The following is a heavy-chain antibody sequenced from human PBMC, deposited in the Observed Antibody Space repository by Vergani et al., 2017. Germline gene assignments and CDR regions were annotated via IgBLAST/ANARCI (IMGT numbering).Heavy chain of an antibody. D-gene: IGHD5-24*01. CDR2: ISPYNHKT. CDR1: GYTFTSYD. J-gene: IGHJ4*02. CDR3: ARSQMATNDFDL. Sequence: QVQLVQSGAEVKKPGASVKVSCKASGYTFTSYDINWVRQATGQGLEWMGWISPYNHKTLYSQKVEGRVTMTSDTSSSTVFLELRRLTSDDTAIYYCARSQMATNDFDLWGRGTLVTVSS. V-gene: IGHV1-18*01.